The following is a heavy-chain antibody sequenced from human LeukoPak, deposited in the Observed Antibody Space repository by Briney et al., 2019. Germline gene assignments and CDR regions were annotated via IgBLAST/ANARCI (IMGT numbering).Heavy chain of an antibody. J-gene: IGHJ5*02. CDR3: ARAGLMVYDGTWFDP. V-gene: IGHV3-30*02. CDR1: AFTFSTYV. D-gene: IGHD2-8*01. CDR2: MRYDGSSE. Sequence: GGSLRLSCAASAFTFSTYVMHWVRQAPGKGLEWVAFMRYDGSSEYYADSVKGRFTISRDNSKNTLFLQMSSLRAEDTAVYYCARAGLMVYDGTWFDPWGQGTLVIVSS.